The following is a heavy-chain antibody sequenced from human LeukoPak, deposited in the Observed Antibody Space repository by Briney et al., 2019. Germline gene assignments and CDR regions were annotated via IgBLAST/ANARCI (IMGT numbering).Heavy chain of an antibody. Sequence: SETLSLTCTVSGYSISSGYYWGWSRPPPGKGVEGIGIIYHSGSTYYNPSLKSRVTISVDTSKNQFSLKLSSVTAADTAVYYCARDPNYYDSSGYSDWGQGTLVTVSS. CDR1: GYSISSGYY. J-gene: IGHJ4*02. V-gene: IGHV4-38-2*02. D-gene: IGHD3-22*01. CDR3: ARDPNYYDSSGYSD. CDR2: IYHSGST.